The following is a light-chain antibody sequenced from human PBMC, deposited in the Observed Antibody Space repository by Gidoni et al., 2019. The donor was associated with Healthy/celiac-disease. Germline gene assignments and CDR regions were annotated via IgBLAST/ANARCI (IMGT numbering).Light chain of an antibody. CDR2: RNH. CDR3: AAWDDSLSGVE. V-gene: IGLV1-47*01. CDR1: SSNIGSNY. Sequence: QSVLTQPPSASGTPGPRVTISCSGSSSNIGSNYVYWYQQLPGTAPKLVIYRNHQRPSGVPDRFSGSKSGTSASLAISGLRPEDEADYYCAAWDDSLSGVEFGGGTKLTVL. J-gene: IGLJ2*01.